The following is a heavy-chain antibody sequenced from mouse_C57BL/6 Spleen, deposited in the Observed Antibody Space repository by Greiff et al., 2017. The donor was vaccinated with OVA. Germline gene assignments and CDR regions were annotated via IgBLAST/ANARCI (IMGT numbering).Heavy chain of an antibody. Sequence: KQSCKASGYTFTSYWMHWVKQRPGQGLEWIGEIDPSDSYTNYNQKFKGKSTLTVDKSSSTAYMQLSSLTSEDSAVYYCARGGYDYDDAYWGQGTLVTVSA. D-gene: IGHD2-4*01. V-gene: IGHV1-69*01. CDR1: GYTFTSYW. J-gene: IGHJ3*01. CDR3: ARGGYDYDDAY. CDR2: IDPSDSYT.